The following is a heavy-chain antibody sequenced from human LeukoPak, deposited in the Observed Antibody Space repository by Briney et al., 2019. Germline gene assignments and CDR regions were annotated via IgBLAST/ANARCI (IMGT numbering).Heavy chain of an antibody. J-gene: IGHJ5*02. V-gene: IGHV3-53*01. Sequence: GGSLRLSCAASGLTGSHNYVSWVRQAPGKGLEWVSAIHTSGDTCYADSVKGRFTISRDTSKNTLYLQINSLRVEDMAVYYCIVCGNSNHWGQGTLVTVSS. D-gene: IGHD4-23*01. CDR3: IVCGNSNH. CDR1: GLTGSHNY. CDR2: IHTSGDT.